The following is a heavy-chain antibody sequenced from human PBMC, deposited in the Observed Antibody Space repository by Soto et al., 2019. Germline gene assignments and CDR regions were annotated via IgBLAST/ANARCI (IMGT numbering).Heavy chain of an antibody. D-gene: IGHD3-16*02. V-gene: IGHV4-39*01. CDR2: ITYSGST. Sequence: PSETLSLTCTVSGGSISTTSYCWGWIRQSPGKGLEWIGRITYSGSTYYNPSLKSRVTMSVDTSKNQFSLKLSSVTAADTAVYYCARYGVTTFGGVIVTAFDIWGQGTMVTVSS. J-gene: IGHJ3*02. CDR3: ARYGVTTFGGVIVTAFDI. CDR1: GGSISTTSYC.